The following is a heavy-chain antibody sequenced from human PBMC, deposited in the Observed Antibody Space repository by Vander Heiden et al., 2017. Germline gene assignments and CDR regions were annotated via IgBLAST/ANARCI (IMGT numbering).Heavy chain of an antibody. D-gene: IGHD3-10*01. CDR1: GFTLSNYG. CDR3: ARDGRVRGIIIRPYYYYGMDV. CDR2: TWYDGSRK. J-gene: IGHJ6*02. V-gene: IGHV3-33*01. Sequence: VQLVESGGGVVQPGRSLRLSCAASGFTLSNYGIHWVRQAPGKGLEWVAVTWYDGSRKYFADPVQDRFSISGDNSKVFLQMNSLRAEDTAVYYCARDGRVRGIIIRPYYYYGMDVWGQGTAVTVSS.